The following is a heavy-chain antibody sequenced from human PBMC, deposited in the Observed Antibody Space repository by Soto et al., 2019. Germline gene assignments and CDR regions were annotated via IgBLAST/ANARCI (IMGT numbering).Heavy chain of an antibody. CDR1: GYSFTDYW. D-gene: IGHD2-21*01. V-gene: IGHV5-51*01. CDR3: ARRVVVSATRYYFDY. Sequence: PGEALKISCEASGYSFTDYWIGWVRQMPGKGLEWMGIIYPGDSDTKYSPSFQGQVTMSADKSISTAYLQWSSLKASDTAMYYCARRVVVSATRYYFDYWGQGTLVTVSS. J-gene: IGHJ4*02. CDR2: IYPGDSDT.